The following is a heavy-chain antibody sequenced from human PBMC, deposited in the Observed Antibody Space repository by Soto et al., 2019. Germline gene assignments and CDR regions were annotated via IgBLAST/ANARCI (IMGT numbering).Heavy chain of an antibody. D-gene: IGHD1-1*01. J-gene: IGHJ4*02. CDR2: ISYDGSNK. Sequence: QVPLVESGGGVVQPGRSLRLSCAASGFTFSSYGMHWVRQAPGKGLEWVAVISYDGSNKYYADSVKGRFTISRDNSKNTLYLQMNSLRGEDTAVYYCAGGTRWLQLDYWGQGTLVTVSS. CDR1: GFTFSSYG. V-gene: IGHV3-30*03. CDR3: AGGTRWLQLDY.